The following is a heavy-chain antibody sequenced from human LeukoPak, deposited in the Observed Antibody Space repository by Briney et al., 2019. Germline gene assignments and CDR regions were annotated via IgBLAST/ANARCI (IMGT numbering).Heavy chain of an antibody. J-gene: IGHJ4*02. Sequence: GGSLRLSCAASGFTFSSYCMHWVRQAPGKGLEWVAFIRYDGSNKYYADSVKGRFTISRDNSKNTQYLQMNSLRAEDTAVYYCAKDSGSLIPVDYWGQGTLVTVSS. V-gene: IGHV3-30*02. D-gene: IGHD1-26*01. CDR3: AKDSGSLIPVDY. CDR2: IRYDGSNK. CDR1: GFTFSSYC.